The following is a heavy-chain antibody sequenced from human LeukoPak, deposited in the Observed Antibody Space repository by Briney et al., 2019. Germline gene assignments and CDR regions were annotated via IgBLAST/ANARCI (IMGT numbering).Heavy chain of an antibody. J-gene: IGHJ4*02. Sequence: RASVKVSCKASGYTFTSYGISWVRQAPGQGLEWMGWISPYNGNTNYAQKLQGRVTMTTDTSTSTAYMELRSLRSDDTAVYYCARDHPYYYDSSGYYYPIDYWGQGTLVTVSS. V-gene: IGHV1-18*01. CDR3: ARDHPYYYDSSGYYYPIDY. CDR2: ISPYNGNT. CDR1: GYTFTSYG. D-gene: IGHD3-22*01.